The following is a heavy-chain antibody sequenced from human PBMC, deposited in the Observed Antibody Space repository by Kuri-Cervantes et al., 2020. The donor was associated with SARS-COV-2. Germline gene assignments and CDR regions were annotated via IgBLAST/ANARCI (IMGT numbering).Heavy chain of an antibody. CDR3: SGRVDFSSVDY. CDR2: VSYNGAT. D-gene: IGHD3/OR15-3a*01. Sequence: ESLKISCTVSGDSITNYYLTWIRQPPGKGLEWIGYVSYNGATAYNPSLKSRVTMSLDTSKNQFSLRLSSVTAAGTAAYYCSGRVDFSSVDYWGQGTLVTRSS. J-gene: IGHJ4*02. V-gene: IGHV4-59*01. CDR1: GDSITNYY.